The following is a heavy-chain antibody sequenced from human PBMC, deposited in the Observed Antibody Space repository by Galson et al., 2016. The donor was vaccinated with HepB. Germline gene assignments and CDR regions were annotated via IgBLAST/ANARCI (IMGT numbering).Heavy chain of an antibody. V-gene: IGHV5-51*01. CDR2: IYPGDSDT. Sequence: QSGAEVKQPGESLKISCNDSGNSFTSYWIAWVRQMPGKGLEWMGIIYPGDSDTIYSPSFQGQVTISADKSISTAYLQWRSLKASDTAMYYCARCFVSQGASCYSFDFWGQGTLVTVSS. CDR1: GNSFTSYW. CDR3: ARCFVSQGASCYSFDF. D-gene: IGHD2-15*01. J-gene: IGHJ4*02.